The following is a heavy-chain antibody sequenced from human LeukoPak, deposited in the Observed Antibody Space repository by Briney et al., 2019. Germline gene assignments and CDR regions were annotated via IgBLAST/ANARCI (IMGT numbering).Heavy chain of an antibody. CDR1: GGSVTSDY. Sequence: SETLSLTCTVSGGSVTSDYWSWIRQTPGKGLEWIGHIYFSGSTNYNPSLKSRVTISVDTSKNQFSLKLSSMTAADTAVYYCARDVHFMAFDPWGQGTLVTVSS. D-gene: IGHD3-10*02. CDR2: IYFSGST. V-gene: IGHV4-59*02. J-gene: IGHJ5*02. CDR3: ARDVHFMAFDP.